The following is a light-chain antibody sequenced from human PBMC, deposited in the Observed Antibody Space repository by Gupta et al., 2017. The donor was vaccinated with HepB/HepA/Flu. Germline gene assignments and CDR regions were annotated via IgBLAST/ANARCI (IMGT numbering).Light chain of an antibody. V-gene: IGKV2-28*01. CDR3: MQALQTHQT. Sequence: IVTTQSLCNLPVTHGKPVNISSRSSQTLLHRKGNKYLDWYLQKPGQYPHLLSYWGSNGSSGVPDRCSGSGSGTDFTMKISRVEAEDVWVYYCMQALQTHQTFGQGTKVEIK. CDR2: WGS. CDR1: QTLLHRKGNKY. J-gene: IGKJ1*01.